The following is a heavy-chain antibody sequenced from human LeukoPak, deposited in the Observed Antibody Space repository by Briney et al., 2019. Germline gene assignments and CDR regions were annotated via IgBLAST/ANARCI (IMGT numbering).Heavy chain of an antibody. V-gene: IGHV1-2*02. Sequence: ASVKVSCKASGYTFTGYYMHWVRQAPGQGLEWMGWINPNSGGTNYAQKFQGRVTMTRNTSISTAYMELSSLRSEDTAVYYCASPLWFGEYGYYYYGMDVWGQGTTVTVSS. D-gene: IGHD3-10*01. CDR1: GYTFTGYY. CDR2: INPNSGGT. CDR3: ASPLWFGEYGYYYYGMDV. J-gene: IGHJ6*02.